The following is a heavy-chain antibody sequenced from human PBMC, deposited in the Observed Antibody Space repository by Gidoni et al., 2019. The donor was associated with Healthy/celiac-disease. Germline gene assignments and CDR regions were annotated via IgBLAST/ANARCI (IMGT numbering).Heavy chain of an antibody. J-gene: IGHJ6*02. Sequence: QVQLVESGGGVVQPGRSLRLSCAAPGFTFSSYGMHWVRQAPGKGLELVAVIWYDGSNKYYADSVKGRFTISRDNSKNTLYLQMNSLRAEDTAVYYCARQIYDFWSGYALYYYYGMDVWGQGTTVTVSS. V-gene: IGHV3-33*01. D-gene: IGHD3-3*01. CDR3: ARQIYDFWSGYALYYYYGMDV. CDR1: GFTFSSYG. CDR2: IWYDGSNK.